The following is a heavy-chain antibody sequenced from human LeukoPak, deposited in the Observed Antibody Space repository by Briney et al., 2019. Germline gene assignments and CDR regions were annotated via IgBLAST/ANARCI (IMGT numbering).Heavy chain of an antibody. D-gene: IGHD1-7*01. CDR3: AAGRNNWNYLFDY. V-gene: IGHV1-69*06. J-gene: IGHJ4*02. CDR2: IIPIFGTA. Sequence: ASVKVSCKASGGTFSSYAISWVRQAPGQGLEWMGGIIPIFGTANYAQKFQGRVTITADKSTSTAYMELSSLRSEDTAVYYCAAGRNNWNYLFDYWGQGTLVTVSS. CDR1: GGTFSSYA.